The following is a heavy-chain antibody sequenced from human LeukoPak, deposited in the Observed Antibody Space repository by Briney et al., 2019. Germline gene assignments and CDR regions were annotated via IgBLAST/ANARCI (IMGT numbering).Heavy chain of an antibody. V-gene: IGHV4-34*01. D-gene: IGHD2-2*01. CDR2: IKHSGST. J-gene: IGHJ4*02. CDR1: GGFFSNYY. Sequence: KPSETLSLTCAVNGGFFSNYYWSWIGQPPGKGLDWSGEIKHSGSTNYNPSLKSRVTISVDTSKNQFSVRLSSVTAADTAVYYCARGVTDIVVVPRATKRTRFFDFWGQGIQVTVSS. CDR3: ARGVTDIVVVPRATKRTRFFDF.